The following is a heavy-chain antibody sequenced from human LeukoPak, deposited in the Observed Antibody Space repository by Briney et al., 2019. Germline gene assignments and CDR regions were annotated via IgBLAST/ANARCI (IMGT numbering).Heavy chain of an antibody. Sequence: SETLSLTCTVSGGSISSSSYYWGWIRQPPGKGLEWIGSIYYSGSTYYNLSLKSRVTISVDTSKNQFSLKLSSVTAADTAVYYCARRHGSGWYRLFDYWGQGTLVTVSS. V-gene: IGHV4-39*01. CDR1: GGSISSSSYY. J-gene: IGHJ4*02. D-gene: IGHD6-19*01. CDR3: ARRHGSGWYRLFDY. CDR2: IYYSGST.